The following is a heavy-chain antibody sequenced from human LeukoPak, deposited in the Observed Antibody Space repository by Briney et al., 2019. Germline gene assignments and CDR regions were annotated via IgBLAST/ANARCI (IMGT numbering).Heavy chain of an antibody. CDR1: GFTFSSYA. Sequence: GSLRLSCAASGFTFSSYAMSWIRQPPGKGLEWIGEINHSGSTNYNPSLKSRATMSVDTSKNQFSLKLSSVTAADTAVYYCARGIVVVVAATRALLNWFDPWGQGTLVTVSS. CDR3: ARGIVVVVAATRALLNWFDP. D-gene: IGHD2-15*01. J-gene: IGHJ5*02. V-gene: IGHV4-34*01. CDR2: INHSGST.